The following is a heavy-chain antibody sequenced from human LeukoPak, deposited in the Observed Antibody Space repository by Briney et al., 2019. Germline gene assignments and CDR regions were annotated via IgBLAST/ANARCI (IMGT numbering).Heavy chain of an antibody. CDR1: GGSISSGSYY. J-gene: IGHJ4*02. V-gene: IGHV4-61*02. CDR2: IYTSGST. D-gene: IGHD3-16*01. CDR3: ARDNPFKYDYVN. Sequence: SETLSLTCTVSGGSISSGSYYWSWIRQPAGRGLEWIGRIYTSGSTNYSPSLKSRVTISADTSKNQFYLKLSSVTAADTAVYYCARDNPFKYDYVNWGQGTLVTVSS.